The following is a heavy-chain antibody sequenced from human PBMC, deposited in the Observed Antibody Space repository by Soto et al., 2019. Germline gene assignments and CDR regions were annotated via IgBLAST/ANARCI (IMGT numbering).Heavy chain of an antibody. CDR1: GGTFSSYA. D-gene: IGHD4-17*01. J-gene: IGHJ3*02. CDR2: IIPIFGTA. CDR3: ARDKLAYGGNDAFDI. V-gene: IGHV1-69*13. Sequence: PSVKVSCKASGGTFSSYAISWVRQAPGQGLEWMGGIIPIFGTANYAQKFQGRVTITADESTSTAYMELSSLRSEDTAVYYCARDKLAYGGNDAFDIWGQGTMVTVSS.